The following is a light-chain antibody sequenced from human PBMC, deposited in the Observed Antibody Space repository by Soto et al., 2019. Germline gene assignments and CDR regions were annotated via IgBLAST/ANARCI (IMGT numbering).Light chain of an antibody. CDR3: QEYNNWPSMYP. CDR1: QSVRTK. V-gene: IGKV3-15*01. Sequence: EIVMTQSPATLSVSPGERATLSCRASQSVRTKLAWYQQKPGQAPRLLIYGASTRATGIPARFSGSGSGTDFTLTISSLQSEDFSVYYCQEYNNWPSMYPFGQGTKVDIK. J-gene: IGKJ2*01. CDR2: GAS.